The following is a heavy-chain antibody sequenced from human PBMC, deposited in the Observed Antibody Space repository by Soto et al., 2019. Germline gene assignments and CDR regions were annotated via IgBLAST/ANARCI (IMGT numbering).Heavy chain of an antibody. V-gene: IGHV3-30*03. Sequence: QVQLVESGGGVVQPGRSLRLSCAASGFTFSSYAMNWVRQAPGKGLEWVAVISYDGNNKYYGDSEKGRFTISRDNSKNTLYLQMNSLRPEDTAVYYCARDHRWLQLFYYYGMDVW. CDR2: ISYDGNNK. D-gene: IGHD5-12*01. J-gene: IGHJ6*01. CDR1: GFTFSSYA. CDR3: ARDHRWLQLFYYYGMDV.